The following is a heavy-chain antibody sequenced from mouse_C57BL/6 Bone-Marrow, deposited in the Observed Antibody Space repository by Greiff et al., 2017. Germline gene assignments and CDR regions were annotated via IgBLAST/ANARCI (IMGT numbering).Heavy chain of an antibody. CDR3: TRHITTVVAPDV. J-gene: IGHJ1*03. CDR1: GYTFTSYW. V-gene: IGHV1-5*01. CDR2: IYPGNSDT. D-gene: IGHD1-1*01. Sequence: VQLQQSGTVLARPGASVKMSCKTSGYTFTSYWMHWVKQRPGQGLEWIGAIYPGNSDTSYNQKFKGKAKLTAVTSASTAYMELSSLTNEDSAVYYCTRHITTVVAPDVWGTGTTVTVSS.